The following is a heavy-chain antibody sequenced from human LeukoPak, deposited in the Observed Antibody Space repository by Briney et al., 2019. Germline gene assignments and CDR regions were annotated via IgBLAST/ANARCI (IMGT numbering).Heavy chain of an antibody. J-gene: IGHJ3*02. Sequence: PGGSLRLSCAASGFSFSNYGMHWVRQAPGKGLEWVAVIWYDGSNKYYADSVKGRFTISRDNSKNTLYVQMSSLRAEDTAVYYCASRGPYGDYVIWGQGTMVTVSS. D-gene: IGHD4-17*01. CDR1: GFSFSNYG. CDR2: IWYDGSNK. V-gene: IGHV3-33*01. CDR3: ASRGPYGDYVI.